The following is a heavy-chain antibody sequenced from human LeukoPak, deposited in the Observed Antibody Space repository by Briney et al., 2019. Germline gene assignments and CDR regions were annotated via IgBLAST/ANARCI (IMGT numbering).Heavy chain of an antibody. CDR2: ISVSGGST. CDR1: GFTFSSYA. CDR3: AKGRLVSKQWLVLGGFDY. J-gene: IGHJ4*02. Sequence: QPGGSLRLSCAASGFTFSSYAMSWVRQAPGKGLEWVSGISVSGGSTYYADSVKGRFTISRDNSKNTLYLQMNSLRAEDTAVYYCAKGRLVSKQWLVLGGFDYWGQETLVTVSS. D-gene: IGHD6-19*01. V-gene: IGHV3-23*01.